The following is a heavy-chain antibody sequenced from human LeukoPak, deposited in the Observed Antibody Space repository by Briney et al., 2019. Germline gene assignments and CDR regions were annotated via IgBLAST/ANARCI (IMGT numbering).Heavy chain of an antibody. CDR3: ATARFGELLFEVDAFDI. V-gene: IGHV1-24*01. CDR1: GYTLTELS. J-gene: IGHJ3*02. CDR2: FDPEDGEP. Sequence: ASVKVSCKVSGYTLTELSIHWVRQAPGNGLEWMGGFDPEDGEPIYAQKFQGRVTMTEDTSTDTAYMELSSLRSEDTAVYYCATARFGELLFEVDAFDIWGQGTMVTVSS. D-gene: IGHD3-10*01.